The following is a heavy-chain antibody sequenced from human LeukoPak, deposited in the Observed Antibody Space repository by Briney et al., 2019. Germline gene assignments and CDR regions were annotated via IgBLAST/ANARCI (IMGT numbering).Heavy chain of an antibody. V-gene: IGHV5-51*01. D-gene: IGHD6-19*01. Sequence: GESLKISCKGSGYTFSIYWIGWVRQMPGKGLEWMGVIYPGDSDTRYSPSFQGQVTISVDKSISSAYLQWSGLKASDTGMYYCVRQDGSGSYYFDYWGQGTLVTVST. J-gene: IGHJ4*02. CDR2: IYPGDSDT. CDR3: VRQDGSGSYYFDY. CDR1: GYTFSIYW.